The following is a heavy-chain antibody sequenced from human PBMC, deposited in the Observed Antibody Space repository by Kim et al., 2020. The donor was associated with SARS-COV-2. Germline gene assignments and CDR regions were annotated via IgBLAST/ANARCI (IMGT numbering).Heavy chain of an antibody. J-gene: IGHJ5*02. V-gene: IGHV1-46*01. Sequence: ASVKVSCKASGYTFTSYYMHWVRQAPGQGLEWMGIINPSGGSTSYAQKFQGRVTMTRDTSTSTVYMELSSLRSEDTAVYYCARDSNQVAAAGTGNWFDPWGQGTLVTVSS. CDR1: GYTFTSYY. CDR3: ARDSNQVAAAGTGNWFDP. CDR2: INPSGGST. D-gene: IGHD6-13*01.